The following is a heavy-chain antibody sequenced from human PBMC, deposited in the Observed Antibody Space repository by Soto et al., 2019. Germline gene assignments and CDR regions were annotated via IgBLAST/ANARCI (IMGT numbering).Heavy chain of an antibody. J-gene: IGHJ4*02. CDR3: ARARLDTPALEY. V-gene: IGHV3-30-3*01. CDR1: GFSFRSYA. Sequence: QVQLVESGGGVVQPGRSLRLSCAASGFSFRSYAMHWVRQAPGKGLEWVAVMSYDGSDKDYADSVKGRFTISRDNSKNTLYLPMSSLRAEDTAVYYWARARLDTPALEYWGQGTLVTVSS. D-gene: IGHD2-2*01. CDR2: MSYDGSDK.